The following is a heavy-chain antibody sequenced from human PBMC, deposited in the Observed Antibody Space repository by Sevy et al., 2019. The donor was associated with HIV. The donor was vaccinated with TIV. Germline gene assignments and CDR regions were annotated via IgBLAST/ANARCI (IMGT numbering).Heavy chain of an antibody. D-gene: IGHD3-22*01. CDR2: ISYDGGNK. J-gene: IGHJ3*02. V-gene: IGHV3-30*18. CDR1: GFTFSSYG. CDR3: AKDLTMIVVADAFDI. Sequence: GESLKISCAASGFTFSSYGMHWVRQPPGKGLEWVSVISYDGGNKYYADSVKGRFTISRDNSKNTLYLQMNSLRAEDTAVYYCAKDLTMIVVADAFDIWGQGTMVTVSS.